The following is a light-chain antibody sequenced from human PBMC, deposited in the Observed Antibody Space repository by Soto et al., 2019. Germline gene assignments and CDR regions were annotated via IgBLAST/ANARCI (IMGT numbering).Light chain of an antibody. V-gene: IGLV2-14*01. CDR2: QVT. Sequence: QSALTQPASVSGSPGQSITISCTGTSSDIGYYNYVSWFQQHPGKAPKLIISQVTNRPSGVSTRFSGSKSGNTASLTISGLQADDEAHYFCISYTDRQSYLFGTGTKVTVL. CDR3: ISYTDRQSYL. J-gene: IGLJ1*01. CDR1: SSDIGYYNY.